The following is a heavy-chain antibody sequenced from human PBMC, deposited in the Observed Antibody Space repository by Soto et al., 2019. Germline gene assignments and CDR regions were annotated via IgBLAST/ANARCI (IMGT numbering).Heavy chain of an antibody. CDR2: ISGSGDNT. J-gene: IGHJ6*03. Sequence: EVQLLESGGGLVQPGGSLRLSCAASGFTFSSYALNWVRQAPGKGLEWVSVISGSGDNTYYADSVKGRFTISRDNSKNTLYLQMNSLRAEDTAVYYCAKDLGTDDFWSAYYTYYCMDVWGKGTRVTVSS. CDR1: GFTFSSYA. CDR3: AKDLGTDDFWSAYYTYYCMDV. V-gene: IGHV3-23*01. D-gene: IGHD3-3*01.